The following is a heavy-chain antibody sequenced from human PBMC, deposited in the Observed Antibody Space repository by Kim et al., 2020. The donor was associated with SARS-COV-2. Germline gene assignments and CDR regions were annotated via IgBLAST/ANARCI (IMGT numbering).Heavy chain of an antibody. Sequence: GGSLRLSCAASGLTFNNAWMSWVRQAPGKGLEWVGRITSKTDGETTEYAAPVKGRFTISRDDSKNTLFLQMNSLRLEDTGVYYCTTPGEIVMYAFEIWGQGTMVTVSS. V-gene: IGHV3-15*01. CDR3: TTPGEIVMYAFEI. CDR2: ITSKTDGETT. J-gene: IGHJ3*02. D-gene: IGHD3-16*01. CDR1: GLTFNNAW.